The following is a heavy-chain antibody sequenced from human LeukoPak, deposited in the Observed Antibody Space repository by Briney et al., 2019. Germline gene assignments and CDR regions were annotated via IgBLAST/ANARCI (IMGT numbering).Heavy chain of an antibody. J-gene: IGHJ4*02. CDR3: ARAPKSGYGSGSFQY. Sequence: ASVKVSCKASGYTFTSYDINWVRQATGQGLEWMGWMNPNSGNTGYAQKFQGRVTITRNTSISTAYMELRSLRSDDTAVYYCARAPKSGYGSGSFQYWGQGTLVTVSS. D-gene: IGHD3-10*01. CDR2: MNPNSGNT. V-gene: IGHV1-8*03. CDR1: GYTFTSYD.